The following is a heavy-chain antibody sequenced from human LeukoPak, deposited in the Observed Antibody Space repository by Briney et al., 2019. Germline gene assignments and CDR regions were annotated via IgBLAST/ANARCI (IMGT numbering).Heavy chain of an antibody. CDR2: IADSGLST. Sequence: GALRLSCATSGCIFGRYAMSWVRQAPGPGLGWGSSIADSGLSTYYRGSVKCWFTILRDNFRHTLSLQMTILRVDDTAVYYCAKDPATGGCGNLRFESWGQGTRVTVSS. CDR1: GCIFGRYA. J-gene: IGHJ4*02. D-gene: IGHD3-3*01. CDR3: AKDPATGGCGNLRFES. V-gene: IGHV3-23*01.